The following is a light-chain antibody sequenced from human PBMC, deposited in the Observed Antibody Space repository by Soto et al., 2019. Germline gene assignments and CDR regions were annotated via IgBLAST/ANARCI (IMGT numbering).Light chain of an antibody. CDR3: QQRSNWPPAWT. CDR2: DTS. V-gene: IGKV3-11*01. CDR1: QSASSY. J-gene: IGKJ1*01. Sequence: EIVLTQSPATLCLSPGERATLSCRAVQSASSYLAWYQQKPGQAPRLLIYDTSNRATGIPARFSGSGSGTDFTLTISSLEPEDFAVYYCQQRSNWPPAWTFGQGTKVDIK.